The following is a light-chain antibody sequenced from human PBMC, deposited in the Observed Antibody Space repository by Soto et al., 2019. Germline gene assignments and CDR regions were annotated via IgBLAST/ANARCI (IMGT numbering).Light chain of an antibody. Sequence: QSALTQPASVSGSPGQSITISCTGTSTDISSYNYVSWYQQYPDKAPKLIIYEVSNRPPGVSTRFSASKSGDLASLTISGLQPEDEADYFCSSYTIDSIRLFGTGTKLTVL. CDR3: SSYTIDSIRL. J-gene: IGLJ1*01. CDR2: EVS. CDR1: STDISSYNY. V-gene: IGLV2-14*03.